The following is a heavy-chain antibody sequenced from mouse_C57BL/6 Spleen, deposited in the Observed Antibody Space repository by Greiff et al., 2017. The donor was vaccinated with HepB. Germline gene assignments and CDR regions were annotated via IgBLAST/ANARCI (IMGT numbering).Heavy chain of an antibody. V-gene: IGHV1-54*01. CDR2: INPGSGGT. D-gene: IGHD1-1*01. CDR1: GYAFTNYL. CDR3: ARLGTVDDY. Sequence: QVQLQQSGAELVRPGTSVKVSCKASGYAFTNYLIEWVKQRPGQGLEWIGVINPGSGGTNYNEKFKGKATLTADKSSSTAYMQLSSLTSEDSAVYFCARLGTVDDYWGQGTTLKVSS. J-gene: IGHJ2*01.